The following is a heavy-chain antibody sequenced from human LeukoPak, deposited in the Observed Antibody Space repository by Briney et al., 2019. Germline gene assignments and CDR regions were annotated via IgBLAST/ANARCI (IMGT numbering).Heavy chain of an antibody. CDR2: MYFNSGAT. CDR1: GFTFRDYY. D-gene: IGHD4-17*01. Sequence: ASVRVSCKASGFTFRDYYVQWVRQVPGQGLEWVGWMYFNSGATRYAPKFQGRVTLTGDTSISTAYMELSRLRSDDTAVYYCARDYYGDYIADYWGQGTLVTVSS. J-gene: IGHJ4*02. V-gene: IGHV1-2*02. CDR3: ARDYYGDYIADY.